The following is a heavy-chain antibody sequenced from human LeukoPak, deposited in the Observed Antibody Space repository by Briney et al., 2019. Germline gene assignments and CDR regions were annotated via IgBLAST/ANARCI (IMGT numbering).Heavy chain of an antibody. D-gene: IGHD3-10*01. Sequence: SETLSLTCTVSGGSISISNYYWGWIRQPPGKGLEWIGSIYYSGSTYYNPSLQSRVTISVDTSKNQFSLKLRFVTAADTAVYYCARRPFITMVRGVTYYFDYWGQGTLVTVSS. CDR3: ARRPFITMVRGVTYYFDY. V-gene: IGHV4-39*01. J-gene: IGHJ4*02. CDR2: IYYSGST. CDR1: GGSISISNYY.